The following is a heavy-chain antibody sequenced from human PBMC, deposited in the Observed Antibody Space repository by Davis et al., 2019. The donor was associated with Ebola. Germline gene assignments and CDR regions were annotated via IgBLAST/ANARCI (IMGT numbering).Heavy chain of an antibody. D-gene: IGHD6-13*01. CDR2: ISYDGSNK. CDR3: AKAGSSSAADY. J-gene: IGHJ4*02. Sequence: PGGSLRLSCAASGFTFSSYGMHWVRQAPGKGLEWVAVISYDGSNKYYADSVKGRFTISRDNSKNTLYLQMNSLRAEDTAVYYCAKAGSSSAADYWGQGTLVTVSS. V-gene: IGHV3-30*18. CDR1: GFTFSSYG.